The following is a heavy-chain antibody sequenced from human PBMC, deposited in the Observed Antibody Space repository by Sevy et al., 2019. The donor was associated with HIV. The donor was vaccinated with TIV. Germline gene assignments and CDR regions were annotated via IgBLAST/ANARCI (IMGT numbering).Heavy chain of an antibody. CDR3: AREYDYSHYAFDY. CDR1: GFTFSDYY. CDR2: ITSSGDTI. Sequence: GGSLRLSCAASGFTFSDYYMTWIRQAPGKGLEWVAYITSSGDTIYYADSVKGRFTISRDNAKKSLYLQMNNLRAEDTAVYYCAREYDYSHYAFDYWGQGTLVTVSS. D-gene: IGHD4-4*01. J-gene: IGHJ4*02. V-gene: IGHV3-11*01.